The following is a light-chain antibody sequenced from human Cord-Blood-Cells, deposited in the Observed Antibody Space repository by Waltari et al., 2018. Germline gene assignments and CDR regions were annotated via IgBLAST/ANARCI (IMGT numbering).Light chain of an antibody. Sequence: DIVMTQSPDSLAVSLGERATINCKSSQSVLYSSNNNNYLAWYQQKPRQPPKLLIYWASTREYGIPARFSGSGSGTDFTLTISSLQAEDLAVYYCQQYYSTPFTFGPGTKVDIK. CDR1: QSVLYSSNNNNY. J-gene: IGKJ3*01. V-gene: IGKV4-1*01. CDR3: QQYYSTPFT. CDR2: WAS.